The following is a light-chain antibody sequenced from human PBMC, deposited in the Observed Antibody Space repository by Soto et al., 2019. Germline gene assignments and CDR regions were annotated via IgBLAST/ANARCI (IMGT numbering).Light chain of an antibody. Sequence: QSALTQPASVSGSPGQSITISCTGTSSDVGGYTYVSWYQQHPGKVPKLMIYHVSNWPSGVSNRFSGSKSGNTASLTISGLQAEDEADYYCSSYTSASTVVFGGGTKLTVL. J-gene: IGLJ2*01. V-gene: IGLV2-14*01. CDR1: SSDVGGYTY. CDR2: HVS. CDR3: SSYTSASTVV.